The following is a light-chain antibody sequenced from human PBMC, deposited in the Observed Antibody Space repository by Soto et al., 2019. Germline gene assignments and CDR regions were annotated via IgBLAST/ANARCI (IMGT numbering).Light chain of an antibody. Sequence: DIQMTHSPSTLSASVGDRITITCRASQRVSRRLAWFQQKPGKAPKLLIYDAACLESGVPSRFSGRGSGTEFTLTISSLQPYDGATYYGHTYHSYALHTLGQGTKLKIK. V-gene: IGKV1-5*01. CDR3: HTYHSYALHT. CDR2: DAA. CDR1: QRVSRR. J-gene: IGKJ2*01.